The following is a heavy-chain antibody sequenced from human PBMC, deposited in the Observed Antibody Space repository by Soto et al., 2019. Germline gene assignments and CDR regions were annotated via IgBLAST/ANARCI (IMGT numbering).Heavy chain of an antibody. D-gene: IGHD5-18*01. CDR1: GFTFSSYW. CDR2: INSDGSST. V-gene: IGHV3-74*01. CDR3: ARGGTAMAYPPFDY. Sequence: EVQLVESGGGLVQPGGSLRLSCAASGFTFSSYWMHWVRQAPGKGLVWVSRINSDGSSTSYADSVKGRFTISRDNAKNTLYLQTNSLRAEDTAVYYCARGGTAMAYPPFDYWGQGTLVTVCS. J-gene: IGHJ4*02.